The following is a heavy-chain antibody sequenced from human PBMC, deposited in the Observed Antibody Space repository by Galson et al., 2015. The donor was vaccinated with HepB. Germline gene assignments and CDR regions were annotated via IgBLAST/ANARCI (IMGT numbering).Heavy chain of an antibody. CDR2: IIPIFGTT. D-gene: IGHD2-2*02. CDR1: GGTFSSYA. CDR3: ARGRSETTNCSSTTCYIYFDY. J-gene: IGHJ4*02. V-gene: IGHV1-69*06. Sequence: SVKVSCKASGGTFSSYATSWVRQAPGQGLEWMGGIIPIFGTTNYAQKFQGRVTITADKSTSTAYMELSSLRSEDTAVYYCARGRSETTNCSSTTCYIYFDYWGQGTLVAVSS.